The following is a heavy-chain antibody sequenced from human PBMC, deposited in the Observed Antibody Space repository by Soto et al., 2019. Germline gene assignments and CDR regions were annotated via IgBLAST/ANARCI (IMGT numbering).Heavy chain of an antibody. J-gene: IGHJ6*02. CDR1: GYTFTRYG. CDR3: AMVDVYVTPNPQSV. CDR2: INTYNGHT. D-gene: IGHD3-16*01. Sequence: QVQLVQSGAEVKNPGASVKVSCKASGYTFTRYGIGWARQAPGQGLEWMGWINTYNGHTNYAQNVQGRVTLTTDTSTSTAYMELRSLRSNDTAIYYCAMVDVYVTPNPQSVWRQGTTVIVSS. V-gene: IGHV1-18*01.